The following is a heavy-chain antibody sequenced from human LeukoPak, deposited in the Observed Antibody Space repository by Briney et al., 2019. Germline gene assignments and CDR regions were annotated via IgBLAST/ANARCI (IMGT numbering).Heavy chain of an antibody. J-gene: IGHJ4*02. V-gene: IGHV4-39*07. D-gene: IGHD2-15*01. CDR3: ASGYCSGGSCSNFDY. Sequence: SETLSLTCTVSGGSISSYYWGWIRQPPGKGLEWIGSIYYSGSTYYNPSLKSRVTISVDTSKNQFSLKLSSVTAADTAVYYCASGYCSGGSCSNFDYWGQGTLVTVSS. CDR1: GGSISSYY. CDR2: IYYSGST.